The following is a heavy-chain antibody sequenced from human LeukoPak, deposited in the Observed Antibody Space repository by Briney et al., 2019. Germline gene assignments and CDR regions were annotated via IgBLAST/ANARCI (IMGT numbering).Heavy chain of an antibody. CDR1: GGSISSHF. J-gene: IGHJ4*02. V-gene: IGHV4-59*11. CDR2: SYYSGST. CDR3: ARALAVAGRFYFDY. D-gene: IGHD6-19*01. Sequence: SQTLSLTCTVSGGSISSHFWSWIRQPPGKGLQWIGFSYYSGSTNYNPSLESRVTISVDTSKNQFSLKLSSVTAADTAVYYCARALAVAGRFYFDYWGQGTLVTVSS.